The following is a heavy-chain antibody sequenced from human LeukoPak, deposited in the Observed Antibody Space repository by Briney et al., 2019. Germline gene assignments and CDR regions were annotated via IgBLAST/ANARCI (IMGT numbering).Heavy chain of an antibody. V-gene: IGHV1-18*01. CDR3: ARDLSGWLHYYYYMDV. CDR1: GFTFTSYG. CDR2: ISAYNGNT. Sequence: GGSLRLSCAASGFTFTSYGISWVRQAPGQGLEWMGWISAYNGNTNYAQKLQGRVTMTTDTSTSTAYMELRSLRSDDTAVYYCARDLSGWLHYYYYMDVWGKGTTVTISS. J-gene: IGHJ6*03. D-gene: IGHD6-19*01.